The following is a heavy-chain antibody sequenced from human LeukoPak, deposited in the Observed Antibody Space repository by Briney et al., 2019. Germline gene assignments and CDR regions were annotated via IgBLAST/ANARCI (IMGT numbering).Heavy chain of an antibody. J-gene: IGHJ4*02. CDR2: ISYDGSNK. V-gene: IGHV3-30*18. CDR1: GFTFSSYG. D-gene: IGHD4-17*01. Sequence: GGSLRLSCAASGFTFSSYGMHWVRQAPCKGLEWVAVISYDGSNKYYADSVKGRFTISRDNSKNTLYLQMNSLRAEDTAVYYCAKGDDYYGDYVLFYFDYWGQGTLVTVSS. CDR3: AKGDDYYGDYVLFYFDY.